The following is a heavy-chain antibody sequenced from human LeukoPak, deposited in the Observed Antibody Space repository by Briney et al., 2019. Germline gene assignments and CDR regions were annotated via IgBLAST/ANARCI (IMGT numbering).Heavy chain of an antibody. J-gene: IGHJ4*02. CDR3: AKDLHGGYSSDY. Sequence: GGSLRLSCAASGFTFNNFGMHWVRQAPGKGLEWVSFIGYEGVHKYYADTVKGRFTISKDNSKATLYLQMNSLRPEDTAVYYCAKDLHGGYSSDYWGQGTLVTVFS. CDR2: IGYEGVHK. V-gene: IGHV3-30*02. D-gene: IGHD4-23*01. CDR1: GFTFNNFG.